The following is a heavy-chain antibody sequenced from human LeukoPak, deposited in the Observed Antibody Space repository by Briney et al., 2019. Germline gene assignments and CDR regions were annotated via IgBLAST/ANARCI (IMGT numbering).Heavy chain of an antibody. CDR1: GFTFSSYA. CDR3: ARKAFYAYGMDV. CDR2: ISYDGSNK. Sequence: GGSLRLSCAASGFTFSSYAMHWVRQAPGKGLEWVAVISYDGSNKYYADSVKGRFTISRDNSKTTLYLQMNSLRAEDTAVYYCARKAFYAYGMDVWGQGTTVTVSS. V-gene: IGHV3-30-3*01. J-gene: IGHJ6*02. D-gene: IGHD5/OR15-5a*01.